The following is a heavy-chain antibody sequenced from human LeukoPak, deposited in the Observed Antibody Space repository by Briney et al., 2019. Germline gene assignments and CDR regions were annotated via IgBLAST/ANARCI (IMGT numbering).Heavy chain of an antibody. D-gene: IGHD2-15*01. Sequence: GSSVKVSCKASGGTFSDYAFSWARQAPGQGLEWMGRIIPILDVANYAQNFQGGVTITADISTSTAYMELSSLRSEDTAVYYCARVGYCSGGTCYGRIDYWGQGTLVTVSS. V-gene: IGHV1-69*04. J-gene: IGHJ4*02. CDR3: ARVGYCSGGTCYGRIDY. CDR2: IIPILDVA. CDR1: GGTFSDYA.